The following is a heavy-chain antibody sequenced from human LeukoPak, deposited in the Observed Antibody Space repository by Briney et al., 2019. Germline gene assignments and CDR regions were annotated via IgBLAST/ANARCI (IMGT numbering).Heavy chain of an antibody. V-gene: IGHV3-23*01. J-gene: IGHJ5*02. CDR3: AKGQFVHVVVAATLGWFDP. D-gene: IGHD2-15*01. CDR1: GFTFSSYA. Sequence: PGGSLRLSCAASGFTFSSYAMSWVRQAPGKGLEWVSAISGSGGSTYYADSVKGRFTISRDNSKNTLYLQMNSLRAEDTAVYYCAKGQFVHVVVAATLGWFDPWGQGTLVTVSS. CDR2: ISGSGGST.